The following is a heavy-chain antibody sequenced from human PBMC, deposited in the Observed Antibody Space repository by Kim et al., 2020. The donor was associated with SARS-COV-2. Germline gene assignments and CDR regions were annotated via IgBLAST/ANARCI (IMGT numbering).Heavy chain of an antibody. V-gene: IGHV3-64*01. CDR1: GFTFSSYA. CDR3: ARAGPRYYGSGRYGMDV. CDR2: ISSNGGST. J-gene: IGHJ6*02. Sequence: GGSLRLSCAASGFTFSSYAMHWVRQAPGKGLEYVSAISSNGGSTYYANSVKGRFTISRDNSKNTLYLQMGRLRAEDMAVYYCARAGPRYYGSGRYGMDVWGQGTTVTVSS. D-gene: IGHD3-10*01.